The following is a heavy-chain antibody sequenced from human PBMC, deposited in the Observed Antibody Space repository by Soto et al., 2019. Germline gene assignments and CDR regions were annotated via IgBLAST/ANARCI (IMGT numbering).Heavy chain of an antibody. V-gene: IGHV1-69*13. CDR3: ARDQCSFTRCPRADYFSYYALDV. CDR1: GGTFSSYA. CDR2: IIPIFGTA. Sequence: EASVKVSCKASGGTFSSYAISWVRQAPGQGLEWMGGIIPIFGTANYAQKFQGRVTITADESTSTAYMELSSLRSDDTAVYYCARDQCSFTRCPRADYFSYYALDVWGQGTTVTVSS. D-gene: IGHD2-2*01. J-gene: IGHJ6*02.